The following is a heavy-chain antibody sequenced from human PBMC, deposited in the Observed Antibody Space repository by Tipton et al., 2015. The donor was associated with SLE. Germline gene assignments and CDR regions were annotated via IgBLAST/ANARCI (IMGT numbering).Heavy chain of an antibody. J-gene: IGHJ3*02. Sequence: TLSLTCTVSNGSISSYYWSWIRQPPGKGLEWLGYIYYSGSTNYNPSLKSRVTISVDTSKNQFSLKLSSVTAADTAVYYCARAEGSWDAFDIWGQGTMVTVSS. CDR1: NGSISSYY. CDR2: IYYSGST. CDR3: ARAEGSWDAFDI. V-gene: IGHV4-59*01. D-gene: IGHD2-15*01.